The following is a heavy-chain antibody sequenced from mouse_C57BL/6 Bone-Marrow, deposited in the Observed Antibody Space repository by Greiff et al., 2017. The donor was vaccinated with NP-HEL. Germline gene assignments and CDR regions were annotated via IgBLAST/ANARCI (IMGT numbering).Heavy chain of an antibody. J-gene: IGHJ1*03. CDR3: ARRDYYGG. V-gene: IGHV5-12*01. Sequence: EVKLMESGGGLVQPGGSLKLSCAASGFTFSNYYMYWVRQTPEKRLEWVAYISNGGGSTYYPDTVKGRFTISRDNAKNTLYLQMSRLKSEDTAMYYCARRDYYGGWGTGTTVTVSS. CDR2: ISNGGGST. CDR1: GFTFSNYY.